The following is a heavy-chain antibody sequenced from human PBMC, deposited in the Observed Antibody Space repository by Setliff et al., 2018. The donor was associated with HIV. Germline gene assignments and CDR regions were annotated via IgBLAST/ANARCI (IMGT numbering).Heavy chain of an antibody. Sequence: GESLKLSCKGFGYKFTDYWVGWVRQMPGEGLEWMGVIYGDGSDPRYRPSFQGQVTISVDKSINTAYLRWTSLKASDTAFYYCARPQYHQSSDAFDIWGQGTMVTVSS. CDR3: ARPQYHQSSDAFDI. J-gene: IGHJ3*02. V-gene: IGHV5-51*01. CDR1: GYKFTDYW. CDR2: IYGDGSDP.